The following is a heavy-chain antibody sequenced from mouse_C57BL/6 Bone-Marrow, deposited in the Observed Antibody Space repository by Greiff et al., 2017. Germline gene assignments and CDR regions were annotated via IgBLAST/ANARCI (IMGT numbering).Heavy chain of an antibody. J-gene: IGHJ4*01. CDR3: ARHEEGLRLRGYAMDY. CDR2: FYPGSGSI. V-gene: IGHV1-62-2*01. Sequence: QVQLQQSGAELVKPGTSVKLSCKASGYTFTEYTIHWVKQRSGQGLEWIGWFYPGSGSIKYNEKFKDKATLTADKSSSTVYMELSRLTSEDSAVYFCARHEEGLRLRGYAMDYWGQGTSVTVSS. CDR1: GYTFTEYT. D-gene: IGHD3-2*02.